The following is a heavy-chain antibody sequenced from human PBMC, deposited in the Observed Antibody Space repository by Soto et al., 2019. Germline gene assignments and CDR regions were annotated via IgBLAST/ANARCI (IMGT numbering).Heavy chain of an antibody. CDR3: ARLGRYYQALDS. CDR1: DGSISPNY. Sequence: QVQLQESGPGLVKPSETLSLRCTVSDGSISPNYWTWIRQPPGKGLEWIGYIYYAGTTTYNPSLKSRVTISVDTSKNEVSLTLTSVTATDTAVYHCARLGRYYQALDSWGQGTLVTVSS. J-gene: IGHJ4*02. D-gene: IGHD3-22*01. CDR2: IYYAGTT. V-gene: IGHV4-59*08.